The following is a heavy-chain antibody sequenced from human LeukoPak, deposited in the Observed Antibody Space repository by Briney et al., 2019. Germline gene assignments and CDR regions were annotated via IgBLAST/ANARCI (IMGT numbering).Heavy chain of an antibody. CDR2: IYYSGST. D-gene: IGHD5-18*01. V-gene: IGHV4-59*01. Sequence: SETLSLTCTVSGGSISTYYWTWIRQPPGKGLEWIGYIYYSGSTNYNPSLKSRVTISVDTSKNHFSLKLSSVTAADTAVYYCARTTEGGYTYDYFYYYYMDVWGKGTTVTISS. J-gene: IGHJ6*03. CDR3: ARTTEGGYTYDYFYYYYMDV. CDR1: GGSISTYY.